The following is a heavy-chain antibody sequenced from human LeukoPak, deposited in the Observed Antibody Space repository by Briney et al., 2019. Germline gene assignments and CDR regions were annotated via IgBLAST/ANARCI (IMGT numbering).Heavy chain of an antibody. CDR3: VRDGQGSTPLDY. CDR1: GFTFSSHW. D-gene: IGHD2-15*01. Sequence: GGSLRLSCAASGFTFSSHWMHWVRQAPGKGLVWVSGISTDGSRPRYADSVNGRFTISRDNAKNALYLQMNSLRAEDAAVYFCVRDGQGSTPLDYWGQGTLVTVSS. J-gene: IGHJ4*02. V-gene: IGHV3-74*01. CDR2: ISTDGSRP.